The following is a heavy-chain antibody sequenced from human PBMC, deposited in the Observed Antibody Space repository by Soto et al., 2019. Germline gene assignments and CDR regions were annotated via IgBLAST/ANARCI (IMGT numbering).Heavy chain of an antibody. J-gene: IGHJ4*02. CDR1: GGSISSGGFS. CDR2: IYHSGST. Sequence: PSETLSLTCAVSGGSISSGGFSWSWIRQPPGKGLEWIGYIYHSGSTYYNPSLKSRVTISVDRSKNQFSLKLSSVTAADTAVYYCARGEEDTTHFGYWGQGTLVTVSS. D-gene: IGHD2-15*01. CDR3: ARGEEDTTHFGY. V-gene: IGHV4-30-2*01.